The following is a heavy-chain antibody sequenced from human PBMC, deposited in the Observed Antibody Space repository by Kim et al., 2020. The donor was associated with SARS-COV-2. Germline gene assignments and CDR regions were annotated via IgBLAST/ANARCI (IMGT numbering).Heavy chain of an antibody. J-gene: IGHJ4*02. CDR1: GFTFTSSA. CDR3: AADALASYGSGPLPSDY. D-gene: IGHD3-10*01. CDR2: IVVGSGNT. V-gene: IGHV1-58*01. Sequence: SVKVSCKASGFTFTSSAVQWVRQARGQRLEWIGWIVVGSGNTNYAQKFQERVTITRDMSTSTAYMELSSLRSEDTAVYYCAADALASYGSGPLPSDYWGQGTLVTVSS.